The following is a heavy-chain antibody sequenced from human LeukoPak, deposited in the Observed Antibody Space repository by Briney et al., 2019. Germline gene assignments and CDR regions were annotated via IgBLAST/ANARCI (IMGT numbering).Heavy chain of an antibody. CDR1: GGSISSSSYY. Sequence: PSETLSLTCTVSGGSISSSSYYWGWLRQPPGKGLEWIGYIYNSGSINYNPSLKSRVTISEDTSKNQFSLKMSSVTAADTAVYYCVRESYYYGMDVWGQGTTVTVSS. V-gene: IGHV4-61*01. CDR2: IYNSGSI. J-gene: IGHJ6*02. CDR3: VRESYYYGMDV.